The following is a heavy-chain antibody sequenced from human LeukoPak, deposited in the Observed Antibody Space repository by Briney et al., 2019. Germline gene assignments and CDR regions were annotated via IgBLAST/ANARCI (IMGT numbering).Heavy chain of an antibody. J-gene: IGHJ4*02. CDR2: INPSGGST. D-gene: IGHD3-3*01. V-gene: IGHV1-46*01. CDR1: GYTFTSYY. CDR3: ARGSQAINFWSGYYNGYYFDY. Sequence: ASVKVSCKASGYTFTSYYMHWVRQAPGQGLEWMGIINPSGGSTSYAQKFQGRVTMTRDMSTSTVYMELSSLRSEDTAVYYCARGSQAINFWSGYYNGYYFDYWGQGTLVTVSS.